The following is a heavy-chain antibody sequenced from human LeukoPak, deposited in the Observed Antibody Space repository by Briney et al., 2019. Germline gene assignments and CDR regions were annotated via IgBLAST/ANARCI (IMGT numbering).Heavy chain of an antibody. Sequence: SQTLSLTCAVSGGSISSGGYSWSWIRQPPGKGLEWIGYIYHSGSTYYNPSLKSRVTISVDRSKNQFSLKLSSATAADTAVYYCARAIAAASNRHFDYWGQGTLVTVSS. D-gene: IGHD6-13*01. CDR3: ARAIAAASNRHFDY. J-gene: IGHJ4*02. V-gene: IGHV4-30-2*01. CDR2: IYHSGST. CDR1: GGSISSGGYS.